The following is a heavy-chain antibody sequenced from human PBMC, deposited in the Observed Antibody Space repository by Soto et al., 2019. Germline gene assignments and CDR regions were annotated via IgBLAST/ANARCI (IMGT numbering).Heavy chain of an antibody. CDR3: ARARESLTGYTYNWFDP. Sequence: SVKVSCKASGGTFSSYAISWVRQAPGQGLEWMGGIIPIFGTANYAQKFQGRVTITADESTSTAYMELSSLRSEDTAVYYCARARESLTGYTYNWFDPWGHGTLATVSS. J-gene: IGHJ5*02. CDR2: IIPIFGTA. CDR1: GGTFSSYA. D-gene: IGHD3-9*01. V-gene: IGHV1-69*13.